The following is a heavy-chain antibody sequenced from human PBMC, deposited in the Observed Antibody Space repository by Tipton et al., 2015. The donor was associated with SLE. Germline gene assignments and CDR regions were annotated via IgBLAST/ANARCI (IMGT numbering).Heavy chain of an antibody. Sequence: SLRLSCAASGSTFSSYAMSWVRLAPGKGLEWVSDISGSGGSAYYADSVKGRFTISRDNSKNTLYLQMNSLRAEDTAVYCCAKSSEQQLVRSPFDYWGQGTLVTVSS. CDR1: GSTFSSYA. J-gene: IGHJ4*02. CDR3: AKSSEQQLVRSPFDY. V-gene: IGHV3-23*01. CDR2: ISGSGGSA. D-gene: IGHD6-13*01.